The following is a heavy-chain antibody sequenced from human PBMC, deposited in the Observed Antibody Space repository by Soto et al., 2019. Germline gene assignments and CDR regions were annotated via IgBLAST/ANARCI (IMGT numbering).Heavy chain of an antibody. CDR1: GASISGYY. Sequence: QVQLQESGPGLVKPSETLSLTCTVSGASISGYYWSWIRKSAGKGLEWIGRIYATGTTADNPSLKSRVMMSVDTSKKQVALKLRSVTAADTAVSYCVRDGTKTLRDWFDPWGQGISVTVSS. V-gene: IGHV4-4*07. D-gene: IGHD1-1*01. J-gene: IGHJ5*02. CDR3: VRDGTKTLRDWFDP. CDR2: IYATGTT.